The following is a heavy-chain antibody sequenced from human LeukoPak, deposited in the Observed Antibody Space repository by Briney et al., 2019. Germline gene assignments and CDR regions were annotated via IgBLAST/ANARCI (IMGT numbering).Heavy chain of an antibody. CDR3: AKGLVGATTPLGYYFDY. D-gene: IGHD1-26*01. CDR1: GFTFSSYA. Sequence: GGSLRLSCAASGFTFSSYAVSWVRQAPGKGLEWVSAISGSGGSTYYADSVKGRFTISRDNSKNTLYLQMNSLRAEDTAVYYCAKGLVGATTPLGYYFDYWGQGTLVTVSS. CDR2: ISGSGGST. J-gene: IGHJ4*02. V-gene: IGHV3-23*01.